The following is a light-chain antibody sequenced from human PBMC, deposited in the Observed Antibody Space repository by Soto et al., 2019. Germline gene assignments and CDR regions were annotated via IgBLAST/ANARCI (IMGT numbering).Light chain of an antibody. CDR2: GAS. CDR3: QQYNNLPRT. Sequence: EIVMTQSPATLSVSPGERATLSCRASQSVSSNLAWYQQKPGQAPRLLIYGASTRATGIPARFSGSGSGTEFTLNISRLQSEDFAVYYCQQYNNLPRTFGQGTKLEIK. CDR1: QSVSSN. J-gene: IGKJ2*02. V-gene: IGKV3-15*01.